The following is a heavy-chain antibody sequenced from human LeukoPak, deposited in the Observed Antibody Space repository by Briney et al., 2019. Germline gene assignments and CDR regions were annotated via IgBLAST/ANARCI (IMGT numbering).Heavy chain of an antibody. V-gene: IGHV5-51*01. CDR2: IYPGDSDT. D-gene: IGHD5-12*01. J-gene: IGHJ4*02. CDR3: ARHRAKVAPHFDY. Sequence: GESLKISCKGSGYRFTSYWIGWVRQMPGKGLEWMGIIYPGDSDTRYSPSFQGQVTISADKSISTAYLQWSSLKASDTAMYYCARHRAKVAPHFDYWGQGTPVTVSS. CDR1: GYRFTSYW.